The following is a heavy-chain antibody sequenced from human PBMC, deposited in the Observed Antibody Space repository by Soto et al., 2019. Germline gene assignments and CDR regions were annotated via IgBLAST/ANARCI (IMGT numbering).Heavy chain of an antibody. Sequence: GGSLRLSCAASGFTFSSYGMHWVRQAPGKGLEWVAVILSDGNNKFYADSVKGRFTISRDNSKNTLYLQMDSLRVEDTAVYYCAKGRGNYWAIDSWGQGTLVTSPQ. D-gene: IGHD1-7*01. J-gene: IGHJ4*02. CDR1: GFTFSSYG. V-gene: IGHV3-30*18. CDR3: AKGRGNYWAIDS. CDR2: ILSDGNNK.